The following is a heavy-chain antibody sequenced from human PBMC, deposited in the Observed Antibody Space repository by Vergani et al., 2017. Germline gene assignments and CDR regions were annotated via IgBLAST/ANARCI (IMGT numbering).Heavy chain of an antibody. V-gene: IGHV1-2*02. D-gene: IGHD1-26*01. Sequence: QVQLVQSGAEVRKPGASVTVSCKTSEYSFIGYYIHWVRQAPGQGLEWMGRINPKTGDTICAQNFQDRVSMTRETSITTAYMELRRLRSEDTAVYYCARGRIVGATRGYYWGQGTLVTVSS. CDR1: EYSFIGYY. CDR2: INPKTGDT. J-gene: IGHJ4*02. CDR3: ARGRIVGATRGYY.